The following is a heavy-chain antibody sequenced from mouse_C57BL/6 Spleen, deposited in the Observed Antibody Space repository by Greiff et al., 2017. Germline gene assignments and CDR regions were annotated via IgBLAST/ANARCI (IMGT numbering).Heavy chain of an antibody. D-gene: IGHD3-3*01. CDR2: IHPNSGST. V-gene: IGHV1-64*01. J-gene: IGHJ1*03. CDR3: ARTGGDVWYFDV. CDR1: GYTFTSYW. Sequence: QVQLQQPGAELVKPGASVKLSCKASGYTFTSYWMHWVKQRPGQGLEWIGMIHPNSGSTNYNEKFKSKATLTVDKSSSTAYMQLSSLTSEDSAVYDCARTGGDVWYFDVWGTGTTVTVSS.